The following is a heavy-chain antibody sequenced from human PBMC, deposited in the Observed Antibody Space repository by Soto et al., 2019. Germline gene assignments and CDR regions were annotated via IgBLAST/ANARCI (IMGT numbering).Heavy chain of an antibody. CDR2: IYNGGST. CDR1: GGSISSYY. Sequence: SETLSLTCTASGGSISSYYWSWIRQPPGKALEWIGHIYNGGSTNYNPSLKSRVIISVDMSKNQLSLKLSSVTAADTAVYYCARVLGNDAFDIWGQGTMVTVSS. J-gene: IGHJ3*02. D-gene: IGHD3-3*02. CDR3: ARVLGNDAFDI. V-gene: IGHV4-59*01.